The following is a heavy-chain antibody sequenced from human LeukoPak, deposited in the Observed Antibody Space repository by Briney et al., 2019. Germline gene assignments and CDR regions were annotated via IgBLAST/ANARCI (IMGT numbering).Heavy chain of an antibody. J-gene: IGHJ4*02. Sequence: GGSLRLSCAASGFTFSSYAMSWVRQAPGKGLEWVSAISGSGGSTYYADSVKGRFTISRDNSKNTLYLQMNSLRAEDAAVYYCAKGSYSNYGGGYWGQGTLVTVSS. CDR2: ISGSGGST. CDR1: GFTFSSYA. CDR3: AKGSYSNYGGGY. V-gene: IGHV3-23*01. D-gene: IGHD4-11*01.